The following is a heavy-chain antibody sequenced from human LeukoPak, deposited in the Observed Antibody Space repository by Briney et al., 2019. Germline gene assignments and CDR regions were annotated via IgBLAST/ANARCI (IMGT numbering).Heavy chain of an antibody. V-gene: IGHV1-69*05. J-gene: IGHJ4*02. CDR1: GGTFSSYA. CDR3: ARDRVQDYDFWSGYLLYYFDY. Sequence: ASVKVSCKASGGTFSSYAISWVRQAPGQGLEWMGGVIPIFGTANYAQKFQGRVTITTDESTSTAYMELSSLRSEDTAVYYCARDRVQDYDFWSGYLLYYFDYWGQGTLVTVSS. CDR2: VIPIFGTA. D-gene: IGHD3-3*01.